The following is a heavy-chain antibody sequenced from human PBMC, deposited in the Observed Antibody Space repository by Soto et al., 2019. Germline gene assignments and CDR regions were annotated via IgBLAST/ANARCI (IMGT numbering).Heavy chain of an antibody. J-gene: IGHJ5*02. CDR1: GGSLSSSSYY. Sequence: SETLSLTCTVSGGSLSSSSYYWGWIRQPPGRGLEWIGSIYYSGSTYYNPSLKSRVTISVDTSKNQFSLKLSSVTAADTAVYYCARQQGVVPAAQWWFDPWGRGTLVTVSS. V-gene: IGHV4-39*01. CDR2: IYYSGST. CDR3: ARQQGVVPAAQWWFDP. D-gene: IGHD2-2*01.